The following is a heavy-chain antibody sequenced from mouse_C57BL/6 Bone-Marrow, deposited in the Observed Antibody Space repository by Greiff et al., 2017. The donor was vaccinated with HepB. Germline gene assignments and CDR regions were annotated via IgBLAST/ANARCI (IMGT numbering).Heavy chain of an antibody. CDR2: IYPRSGNT. CDR1: GYTFTSYG. J-gene: IGHJ4*01. Sequence: VMLVESGAELARPGASVKLSCKASGYTFTSYGISWVKQRTGQGLEWIGEIYPRSGNTYYNEKFKGKATLTADKSSSTAYMELRSLTSEDSAVYFCARGPYYYGSSGGMDYWGQGTSVTVSS. D-gene: IGHD1-1*01. V-gene: IGHV1-81*01. CDR3: ARGPYYYGSSGGMDY.